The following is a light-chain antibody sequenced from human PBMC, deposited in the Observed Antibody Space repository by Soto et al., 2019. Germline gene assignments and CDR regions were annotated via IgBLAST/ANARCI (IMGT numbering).Light chain of an antibody. CDR1: SSDVGGYNY. CDR3: ISFTSRHIYV. V-gene: IGLV2-14*03. CDR2: DVT. Sequence: QSALTQPASVSGSPGQSITISCTGTSSDVGGYNYVSWYQQHPGRAPKLIIYDVTNRPSGISNRSSGSKSGNTASLTISGLQTEDEADYYCISFTSRHIYVFGTGTKLTVL. J-gene: IGLJ1*01.